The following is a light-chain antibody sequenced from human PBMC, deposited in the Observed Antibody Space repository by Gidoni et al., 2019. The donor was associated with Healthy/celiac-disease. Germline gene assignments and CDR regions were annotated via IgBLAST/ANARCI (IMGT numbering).Light chain of an antibody. V-gene: IGLV7-46*01. CDR2: DTS. CDR3: LLSYSGARV. CDR1: TGAVTSGHY. Sequence: QAVVTQEPSLTVSPGGTVTLPCGSSTGAVTSGHYPYWFQQKPGQPPRTLIYDTSNKPSWTPPRFSGPLPGGKAALTLSGAQPEDEAEYYCLLSYSGARVFGGGTKLTVL. J-gene: IGLJ2*01.